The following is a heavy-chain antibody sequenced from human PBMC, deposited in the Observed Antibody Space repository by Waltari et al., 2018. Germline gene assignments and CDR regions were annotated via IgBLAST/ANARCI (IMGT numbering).Heavy chain of an antibody. J-gene: IGHJ2*01. Sequence: EVQLVESGGGLVQPGGSLRLSCAASGFTFSSYEMNWVRQAPGKEVEWGSCIRDSGRTKYYADVVKGRFTSSRDNANNSLYLQMNSLRAEDTAVYYCAREVTASHYWYFDLWGRGTLVTVSS. V-gene: IGHV3-48*03. D-gene: IGHD2-21*02. CDR3: AREVTASHYWYFDL. CDR1: GFTFSSYE. CDR2: IRDSGRTK.